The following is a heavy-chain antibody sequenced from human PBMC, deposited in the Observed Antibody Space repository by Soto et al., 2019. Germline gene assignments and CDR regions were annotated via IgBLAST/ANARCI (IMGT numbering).Heavy chain of an antibody. D-gene: IGHD4-17*01. CDR1: GFTFSDYY. CDR2: ISSSSSYT. CDR3: ARNSVYYGDYELNYFDH. Sequence: QVQLVESGGGLVKPGGSLRLSCAASGFTFSDYYMNWIRQAPGKGLEWVSYISSSSSYTIYADSVKGRFTISRDNAKNXXYLQMKRLRAEDTAVYYCARNSVYYGDYELNYFDHWGQGTLVTVSS. J-gene: IGHJ4*02. V-gene: IGHV3-11*05.